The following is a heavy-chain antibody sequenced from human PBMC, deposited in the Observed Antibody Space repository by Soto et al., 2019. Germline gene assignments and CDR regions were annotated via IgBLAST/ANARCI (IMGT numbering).Heavy chain of an antibody. V-gene: IGHV4-61*01. CDR1: GGSVSSGSYY. CDR2: MYYSGST. J-gene: IGHJ6*02. Sequence: QVQLQESGPGLVKPSETLSLTCTVSGGSVSSGSYYWSWIRQPPGKGLEWIGYMYYSGSTNYNPSRKSRVTISVDTSKNPFSLKLSSVTAADTDVYYCARTYYYYSGMDVWGQGTTVTVSS. CDR3: ARTYYYYSGMDV.